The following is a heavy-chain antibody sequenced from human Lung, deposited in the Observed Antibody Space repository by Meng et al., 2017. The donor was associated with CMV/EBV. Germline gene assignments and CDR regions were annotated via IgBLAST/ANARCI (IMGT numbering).Heavy chain of an antibody. V-gene: IGHV3-30*02. Sequence: SXXASGFTFSSYGMHWVRQAPGKGLEWVAFIRYDGSNKYYADSVKGRFTISGDNSKNTLYLQMNSLRAEDTAVYYCAKDGRGYSYGYGMDVWGQGTXVTVSS. CDR2: IRYDGSNK. CDR3: AKDGRGYSYGYGMDV. D-gene: IGHD5-18*01. J-gene: IGHJ6*02. CDR1: GFTFSSYG.